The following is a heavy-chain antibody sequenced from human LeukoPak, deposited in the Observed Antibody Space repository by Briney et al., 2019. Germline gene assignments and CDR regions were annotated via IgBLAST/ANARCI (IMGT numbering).Heavy chain of an antibody. D-gene: IGHD1-26*01. CDR1: GGSISSYY. CDR3: ARGVGATTFDY. J-gene: IGHJ4*02. V-gene: IGHV4-59*01. CDR2: IYYSGST. Sequence: SETLSLTCTVSGGSISSYYWSWIRQPPGEGLEWIGYIYYSGSTNYNPSLKSRVTISVDTSKNQFSLKLSSVTAADTAVYYCARGVGATTFDYWGQGTLVTVSS.